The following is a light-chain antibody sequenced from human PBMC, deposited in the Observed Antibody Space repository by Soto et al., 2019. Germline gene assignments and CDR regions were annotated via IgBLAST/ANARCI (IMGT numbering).Light chain of an antibody. CDR2: GAS. Sequence: EIVLTQSPGTLSLSPGERATLSCRASQSVSSSYLAWYQQKPGQAPRLLIYGASSRATGIPDRFSGSGSGTDFTLTIRRLEPEDFAVYYCPQYGSSPTFGQGTKVDIK. CDR1: QSVSSSY. CDR3: PQYGSSPT. J-gene: IGKJ1*01. V-gene: IGKV3-20*01.